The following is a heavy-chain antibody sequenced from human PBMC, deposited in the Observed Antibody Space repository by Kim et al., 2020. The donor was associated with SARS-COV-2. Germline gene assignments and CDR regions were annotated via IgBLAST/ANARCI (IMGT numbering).Heavy chain of an antibody. CDR2: ISSSSSYI. CDR1: GFTFSSYS. Sequence: GGSLRLSCAASGFTFSSYSMNWVRQAPGKGLEWVSSISSSSSYIYYADSVKGRFTISRDNAKNSLYLQMNSLRAEDTAVYYCARAISGWYPSVDFDYWGQGTLVTVSS. CDR3: ARAISGWYPSVDFDY. V-gene: IGHV3-21*01. J-gene: IGHJ4*02. D-gene: IGHD6-19*01.